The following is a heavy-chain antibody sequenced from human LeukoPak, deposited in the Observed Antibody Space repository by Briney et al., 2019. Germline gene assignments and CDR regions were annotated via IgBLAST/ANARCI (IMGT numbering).Heavy chain of an antibody. CDR2: IYGGGDT. J-gene: IGHJ4*02. CDR3: VKGSLYSISWCGSLCGF. D-gene: IGHD6-13*01. V-gene: IGHV3-66*01. CDR1: GFTVSTNY. Sequence: GGSLRLSCAASGFTVSTNYMSWVRQAPGKGLEWVSIIYGGGDTFYTDSVKGRFTVSRDSSKNALYLQMNSLRPEDTTVYYCVKGSLYSISWCGSLCGFWGQGALVTVSS.